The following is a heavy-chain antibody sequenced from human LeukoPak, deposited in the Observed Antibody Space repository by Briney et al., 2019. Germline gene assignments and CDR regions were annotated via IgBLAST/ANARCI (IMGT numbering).Heavy chain of an antibody. D-gene: IGHD6-19*01. V-gene: IGHV3-7*01. CDR1: GFTFSTYW. Sequence: GGSLRLSCAASGFTFSTYWMSWVRQAPGKGLEWVANIKEDGSEKYYVDSVKGRFTISRDSAKNSLYLQMNSLRAEDTAVYYCAGKITVAGINWYFDLWGRGTLVTVSS. CDR2: IKEDGSEK. CDR3: AGKITVAGINWYFDL. J-gene: IGHJ2*01.